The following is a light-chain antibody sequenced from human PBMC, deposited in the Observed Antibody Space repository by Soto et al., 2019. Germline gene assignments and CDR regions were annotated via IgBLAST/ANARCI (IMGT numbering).Light chain of an antibody. Sequence: EVVLTQSPGTLSLSPGERATLSCRASQSVSSTYVAWYQHIPGQTPRLLIYGASNRATGIPDRFSGSGSGTDFTLTISRLEPEDFAVYYCQQYGSSPWTFGQGTKVEIK. CDR2: GAS. J-gene: IGKJ1*01. CDR1: QSVSSTY. V-gene: IGKV3-20*01. CDR3: QQYGSSPWT.